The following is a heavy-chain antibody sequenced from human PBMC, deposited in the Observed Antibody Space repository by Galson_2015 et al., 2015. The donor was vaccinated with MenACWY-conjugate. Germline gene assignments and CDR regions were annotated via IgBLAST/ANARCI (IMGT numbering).Heavy chain of an antibody. D-gene: IGHD6-13*01. CDR1: GGTFSSYA. CDR3: ARPHGEVLAAVGIGSNYYYYMDV. CDR2: IIPIFGTA. Sequence: SVKVSCKASGGTFSSYAISWVRQAPGQGLEWMGGIIPIFGTANYAQKFQGRVTITADESTSTAYMELSSLRSEDTAVYYCARPHGEVLAAVGIGSNYYYYMDVWGKGTTVTVSS. V-gene: IGHV1-69*13. J-gene: IGHJ6*03.